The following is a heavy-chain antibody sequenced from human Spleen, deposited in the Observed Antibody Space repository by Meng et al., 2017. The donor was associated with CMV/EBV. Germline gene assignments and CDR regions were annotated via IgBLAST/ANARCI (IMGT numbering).Heavy chain of an antibody. J-gene: IGHJ2*01. CDR2: INHSGST. V-gene: IGHV4-34*01. CDR3: AREVDGDYEGYWYFDL. Sequence: QHPQWGPCLLKPPEPLSPAWASYGGSFNGYTWSSIRQPPGKGLEWIGEINHSGSTNYNPSLKSRVTISVDTSKNQFSLKLSSVTAADTAVYYCAREVDGDYEGYWYFDLWGRGTLVTVSS. CDR1: GGSFNGYT. D-gene: IGHD4-17*01.